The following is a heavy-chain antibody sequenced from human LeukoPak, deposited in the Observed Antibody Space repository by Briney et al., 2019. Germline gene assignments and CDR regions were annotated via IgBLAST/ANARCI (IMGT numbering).Heavy chain of an antibody. J-gene: IGHJ6*02. CDR3: ARVRGYGSYYYYGMDV. CDR1: GGSFSGYY. D-gene: IGHD3-10*01. V-gene: IGHV4-34*01. CDR2: INHSGST. Sequence: PSETLSLTCAVYGGSFSGYYWSWIRQPPGKGLEWMGEINHSGSTNYNPSLKSRVTISVDTSKNQFSLKLSSVTAADTAVYYCARVRGYGSYYYYGMDVWGQGTTVTVSS.